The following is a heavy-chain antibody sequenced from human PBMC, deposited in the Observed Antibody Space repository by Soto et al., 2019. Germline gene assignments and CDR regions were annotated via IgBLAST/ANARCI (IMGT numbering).Heavy chain of an antibody. CDR3: ARHPMVRDFDWLLYYDS. Sequence: SETLSLTCAVSGGSISSSNWWSWVRQPPGKGLEWIGSLYYSGSTYYNPSLKSRVTVSVDTSKNQFSLKLRSVTAADTAVYYCARHPMVRDFDWLLYYDSWGQGTLVTVSS. D-gene: IGHD3-9*01. CDR1: GGSISSSNW. CDR2: LYYSGST. V-gene: IGHV4-39*01. J-gene: IGHJ4*02.